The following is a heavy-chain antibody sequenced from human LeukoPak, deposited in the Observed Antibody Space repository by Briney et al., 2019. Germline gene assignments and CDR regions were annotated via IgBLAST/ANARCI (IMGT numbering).Heavy chain of an antibody. CDR3: ARDGALGYSGGWYVD. CDR2: INSDGSST. V-gene: IGHV3-74*01. J-gene: IGHJ4*02. CDR1: GFTFSSYW. Sequence: PGGSLRLSCAASGFTFSSYWMHWVRQVPGKGLVWVSRINSDGSSTSYADSVKGRFTISRDNAKNTLYLQMNSLRAEDTAVYSCARDGALGYSGGWYVDWGQGTLVTVSS. D-gene: IGHD6-19*01.